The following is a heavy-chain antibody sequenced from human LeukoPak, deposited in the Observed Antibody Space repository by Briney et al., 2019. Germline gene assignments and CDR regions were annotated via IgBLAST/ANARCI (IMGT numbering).Heavy chain of an antibody. CDR2: ISGSGGST. D-gene: IGHD2-2*01. J-gene: IGHJ1*01. Sequence: PGGSLRLSCAASGFTFSSYAMSWVRQAPWKGLEWVSAISGSGGSTYYADSVKGRFTISRDNSRNTLYLQMNSLRAEDTAVYYCAEGGCSSTSCYFWGYFQHWGQGTLVTVSS. CDR3: AEGGCSSTSCYFWGYFQH. CDR1: GFTFSSYA. V-gene: IGHV3-23*01.